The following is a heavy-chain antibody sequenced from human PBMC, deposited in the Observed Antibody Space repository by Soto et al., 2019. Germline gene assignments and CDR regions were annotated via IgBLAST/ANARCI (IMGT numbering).Heavy chain of an antibody. Sequence: QLQLQESGPGLVKPSETLSLTCTVSGGSISSSSYYWGWIRQPPGKGLEWIGSIYYSGSTYYNPSLKSRVTISVDTSKTHSSLKLSSVTAADTAVYYCASLSWQPLDPWGQGTLVTVSS. D-gene: IGHD6-13*01. CDR2: IYYSGST. V-gene: IGHV4-39*02. J-gene: IGHJ5*02. CDR3: ASLSWQPLDP. CDR1: GGSISSSSYY.